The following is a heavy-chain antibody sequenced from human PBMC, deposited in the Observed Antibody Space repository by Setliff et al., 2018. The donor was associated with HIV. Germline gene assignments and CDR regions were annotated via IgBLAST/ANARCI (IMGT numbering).Heavy chain of an antibody. CDR2: IIPIFGTP. CDR3: AREIGDYYDSSGYYPPTDYYYGMDV. J-gene: IGHJ6*02. Sequence: GASVKVSCKASGGTFRSKGISWVRQAPGQGLEWMGGIIPIFGTPDYAQKFQGRITITADESTSTAYMELRSLRSDDTAVYYCAREIGDYYDSSGYYPPTDYYYGMDVWGQGTTVTVSS. D-gene: IGHD3-22*01. V-gene: IGHV1-69*13. CDR1: GGTFRSKG.